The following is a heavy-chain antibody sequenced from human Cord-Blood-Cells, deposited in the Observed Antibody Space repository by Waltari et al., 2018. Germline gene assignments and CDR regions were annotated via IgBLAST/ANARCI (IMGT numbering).Heavy chain of an antibody. Sequence: EVQLVESGGGLVTPGGSLRLSCAASGFTCRSYSMTWVRQAPGKGLEWVSSISSSSSYIYYADSVKGRFTISRDNAKNSLYLQMNSLRAEDTAVYYCATAHPWDFDYWGQGTLVTVSS. J-gene: IGHJ4*02. V-gene: IGHV3-21*01. CDR1: GFTCRSYS. D-gene: IGHD3-16*01. CDR2: ISSSSSYI. CDR3: ATAHPWDFDY.